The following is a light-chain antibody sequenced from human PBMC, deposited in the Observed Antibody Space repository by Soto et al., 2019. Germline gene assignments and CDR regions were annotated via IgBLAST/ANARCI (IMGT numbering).Light chain of an antibody. CDR1: QSINSW. Sequence: DIQMTQSPSTLSASVGDRVTITCRASQSINSWLAWYQQKPGQAPKLLIYKASSLESGVPSRFSGSGSGTEFTLTINSLQPDDFATYYCHQYNSYSTFGQGTKVEI. V-gene: IGKV1-5*03. J-gene: IGKJ1*01. CDR2: KAS. CDR3: HQYNSYST.